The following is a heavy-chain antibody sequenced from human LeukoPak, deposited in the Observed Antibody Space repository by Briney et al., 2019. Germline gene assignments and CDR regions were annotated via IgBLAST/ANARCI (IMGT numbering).Heavy chain of an antibody. CDR1: GGSISSSSYY. Sequence: SETLSLTCTVSGGSISSSSYYWGGIRQPPGKGLEWIGSIYYSGSTYYNPSLKSRVAISVDTSKNQFSLKLSSVTAADTAVYYCARQVRSSSWYLDYWGQGTLVTVSS. D-gene: IGHD6-13*01. J-gene: IGHJ4*02. CDR2: IYYSGST. V-gene: IGHV4-39*01. CDR3: ARQVRSSSWYLDY.